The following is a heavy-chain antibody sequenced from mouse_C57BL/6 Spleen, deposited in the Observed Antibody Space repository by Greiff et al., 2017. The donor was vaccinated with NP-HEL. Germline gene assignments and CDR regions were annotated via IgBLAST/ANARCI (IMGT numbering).Heavy chain of an antibody. D-gene: IGHD2-4*01. J-gene: IGHJ4*01. CDR1: GYTFTNYW. CDR2: IYPGGGYT. Sequence: QVQLQQSGAELVRPGTSVKMSCKASGYTFTNYWIGWAKQRPGHGLEWIGDIYPGGGYTNYNEKFKGKATLTADKSSSTAYMQFSSLTSEDSAIYYCARNYYDYDGGAYYAMDYWGQGTSVTVSS. V-gene: IGHV1-63*01. CDR3: ARNYYDYDGGAYYAMDY.